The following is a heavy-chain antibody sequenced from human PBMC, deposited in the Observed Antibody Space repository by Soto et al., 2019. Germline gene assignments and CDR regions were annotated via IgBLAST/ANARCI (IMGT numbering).Heavy chain of an antibody. D-gene: IGHD4-17*01. Sequence: QVQLVESGGGLVRPGGSLRLSCAASGFTFSDYFMTWIRQAPGKGLEWLSTIRMGSTYASYAESVQGRLIISRNDAENSLYLQLNSLRTEDTAVYYCAREYYGAFDLWGQGALVTVSS. V-gene: IGHV3-11*05. CDR2: IRMGSTYA. CDR3: AREYYGAFDL. CDR1: GFTFSDYF. J-gene: IGHJ4*02.